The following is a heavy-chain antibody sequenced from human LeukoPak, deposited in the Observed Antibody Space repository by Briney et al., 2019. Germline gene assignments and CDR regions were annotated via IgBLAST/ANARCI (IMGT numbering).Heavy chain of an antibody. CDR1: GGSMSSYY. Sequence: SETLFLTCTVSGGSMSSYYWSWIRQPAGKGLGWIGRIYTSGSTNYNPSLKSRVTMSVDTSKNQFSLKLSSVTAADTAVYYCARGVAALYYYYYMDVWGKGTTVTVSS. CDR2: IYTSGST. CDR3: ARGVAALYYYYYMDV. V-gene: IGHV4-4*07. J-gene: IGHJ6*03. D-gene: IGHD6-6*01.